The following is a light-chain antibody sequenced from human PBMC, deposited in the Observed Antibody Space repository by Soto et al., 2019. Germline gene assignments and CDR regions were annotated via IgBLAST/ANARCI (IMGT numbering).Light chain of an antibody. V-gene: IGKV3-20*01. J-gene: IGKJ3*01. CDR1: QSVNLNY. CDR2: GAS. Sequence: EIVLTQSPGTLSLSPGERATLSCRASQSVNLNYLAWYQQKPGQAPRLLIYGASSRATGIPDRFSGSGSGTDFTLTVSRLEPEDFAVYYCQQYGRSPFTFGPGTKVDIK. CDR3: QQYGRSPFT.